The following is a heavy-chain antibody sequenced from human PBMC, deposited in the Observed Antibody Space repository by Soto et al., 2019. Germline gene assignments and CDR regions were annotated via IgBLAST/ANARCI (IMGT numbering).Heavy chain of an antibody. CDR3: ASDDRSASYRPRGIDY. CDR2: IWYDGSNK. D-gene: IGHD3-22*01. J-gene: IGHJ4*02. CDR1: GFTFSSYG. Sequence: QVQLVESGGGVVQPGRSLRLSCAASGFTFSSYGMHWVRQAPGKGLEWVAVIWYDGSNKYYADSVKGRFTISRDNSKNTLYLQMNSLRAEDTAVHYCASDDRSASYRPRGIDYWGQRPLVTVSS. V-gene: IGHV3-33*01.